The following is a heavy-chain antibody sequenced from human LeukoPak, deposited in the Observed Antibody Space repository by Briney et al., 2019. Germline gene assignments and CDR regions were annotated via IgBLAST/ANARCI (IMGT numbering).Heavy chain of an antibody. V-gene: IGHV3-21*01. J-gene: IGHJ3*02. CDR2: ISSSSSNI. D-gene: IGHD1-1*01. CDR1: GFTFSSYA. Sequence: PGGSLRLSCAASGFTFSSYAMSWVRQAPGKGLEWVSSISSSSSNIYYADSVKGRFTISRDNPNNSLYLQMNSLRAEDTAVYYCVRFTGTGTSDAFDIWGQGTMVTVSS. CDR3: VRFTGTGTSDAFDI.